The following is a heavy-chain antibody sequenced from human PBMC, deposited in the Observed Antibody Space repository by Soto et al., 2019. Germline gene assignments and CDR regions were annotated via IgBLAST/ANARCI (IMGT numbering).Heavy chain of an antibody. CDR3: ARSGVSSSWYAYYYYGMDV. Sequence: QVQLQESGPGLVKPSETLSLTCTVSGGSISSYYWSWIRQPPGKGLEWIGNIFYSGSTRYNPSLKSRVTISVDTSKNQFSLKLSSVTLADTAVYYCARSGVSSSWYAYYYYGMDVWGQGTTVTVSS. CDR1: GGSISSYY. V-gene: IGHV4-59*01. CDR2: IFYSGST. D-gene: IGHD6-13*01. J-gene: IGHJ6*02.